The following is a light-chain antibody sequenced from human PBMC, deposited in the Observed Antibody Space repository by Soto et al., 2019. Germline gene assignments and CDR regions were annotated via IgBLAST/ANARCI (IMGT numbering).Light chain of an antibody. CDR3: SSYTSSSTQV. Sequence: QSALTQPASVSGSPGQSITISCTGTSSDVGGYTFVSWYQQHPDKAPKLMIFDVSSRPSGVSDRFSGSKSGNTASLTISGLQAEDEADYYCSSYTSSSTQVFGRGTKLTVL. J-gene: IGLJ2*01. V-gene: IGLV2-14*01. CDR2: DVS. CDR1: SSDVGGYTF.